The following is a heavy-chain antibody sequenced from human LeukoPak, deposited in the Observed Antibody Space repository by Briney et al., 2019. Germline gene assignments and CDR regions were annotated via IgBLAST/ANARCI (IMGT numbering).Heavy chain of an antibody. D-gene: IGHD4-17*01. V-gene: IGHV4-59*11. Sequence: SETLSLTCTVSGGSISNHYWTWIRQPPGKGLEWIGYISYSGSTNYNPSLRSRVTISIDTSNNQISLGLSPVTAADTAVYYCARDPTTVTKGFDIWGLGTMVTVSP. J-gene: IGHJ3*02. CDR1: GGSISNHY. CDR3: ARDPTTVTKGFDI. CDR2: ISYSGST.